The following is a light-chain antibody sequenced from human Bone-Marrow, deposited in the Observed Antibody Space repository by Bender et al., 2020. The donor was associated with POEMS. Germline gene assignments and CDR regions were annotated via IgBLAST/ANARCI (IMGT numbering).Light chain of an antibody. CDR1: SSDVGGYNF. Sequence: QPARTQPPSASGSPGQSVTISCTGTSSDVGGYNFVSWYQQHPGKAPKLMIYEVTKRPSGVPDRFSGSKSGNTASLTVSGLQAEDEADYYCSSFAGWQGVFGTGTKVTVL. CDR2: EVT. CDR3: SSFAGWQGV. J-gene: IGLJ1*01. V-gene: IGLV2-8*01.